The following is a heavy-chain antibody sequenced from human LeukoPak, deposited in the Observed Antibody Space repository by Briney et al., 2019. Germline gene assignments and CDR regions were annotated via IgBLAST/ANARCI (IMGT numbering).Heavy chain of an antibody. J-gene: IGHJ4*02. CDR1: GYTFTSYY. CDR2: INPSGGST. D-gene: IGHD1-7*01. V-gene: IGHV1-46*01. Sequence: ASVKVSCKASGYTFTSYYIHWVRQAPGQGLEWMGIINPSGGSTNYAQKFQGRVTMTRDTSISTAYMELSRLRSDDTAVYYCARDRVITGTTGRVDYWGQGTLVTVSS. CDR3: ARDRVITGTTGRVDY.